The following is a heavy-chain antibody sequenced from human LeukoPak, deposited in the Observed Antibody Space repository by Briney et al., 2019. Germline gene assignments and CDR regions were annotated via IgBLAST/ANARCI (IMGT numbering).Heavy chain of an antibody. CDR2: RRNKANSYTT. CDR3: ARATGAFDI. Sequence: GGSLRLSCAASGFTFSDHYMDWVRQAPGKGLERVGRRRNKANSYTTEYTASVKGRFTISRDDSKNSLYLQMNSLKTEDTAVYYCARATGAFDIWGQGTMVTVSS. J-gene: IGHJ3*02. V-gene: IGHV3-72*01. CDR1: GFTFSDHY. D-gene: IGHD1-14*01.